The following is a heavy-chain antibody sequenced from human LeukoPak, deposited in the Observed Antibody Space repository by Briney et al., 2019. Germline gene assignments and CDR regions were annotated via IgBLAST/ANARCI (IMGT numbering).Heavy chain of an antibody. Sequence: PSETLSLTCTVSGYSISSGFYWGWIRQPPGKGPEWIGSIYHSGSTHYNSSLKSRVTISVDTSKNQLSLKLSSVTAADTAVHYCARGVGLTQGGTFDYWGQGTLVTVSS. CDR2: IYHSGST. CDR3: ARGVGLTQGGTFDY. V-gene: IGHV4-38-2*02. CDR1: GYSISSGFY. J-gene: IGHJ4*02. D-gene: IGHD1-1*01.